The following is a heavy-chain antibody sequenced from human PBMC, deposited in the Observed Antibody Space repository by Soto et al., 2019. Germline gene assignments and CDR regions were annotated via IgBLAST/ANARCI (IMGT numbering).Heavy chain of an antibody. Sequence: EVQLVESGGVVVQPWGSLRLSCAASGFTFDDYTMHWVRQAPRKGLVWVSLFSWAGGSTYYADPVKARFTISRDNSKNSLYLQMKSLRTDDTALYYCEKDMTRYSGSYYPDYWGQGTLVTVSS. CDR1: GFTFDDYT. CDR2: FSWAGGST. J-gene: IGHJ4*02. D-gene: IGHD1-26*01. CDR3: EKDMTRYSGSYYPDY. V-gene: IGHV3-43*01.